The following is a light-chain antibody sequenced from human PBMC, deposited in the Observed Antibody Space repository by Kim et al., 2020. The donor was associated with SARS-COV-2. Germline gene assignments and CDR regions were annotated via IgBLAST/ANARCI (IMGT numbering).Light chain of an antibody. J-gene: IGLJ2*01. CDR1: KLGDKY. CDR3: QAWDSSTVV. V-gene: IGLV3-1*01. CDR2: QDT. Sequence: ESPGQTASITCSGDKLGDKYACWYQQKPGQSPVLVIYQDTKRPSGIPERFSGSNSGNTATLTISGTHAMDEADYYCQAWDSSTVVFGGGTQLTVL.